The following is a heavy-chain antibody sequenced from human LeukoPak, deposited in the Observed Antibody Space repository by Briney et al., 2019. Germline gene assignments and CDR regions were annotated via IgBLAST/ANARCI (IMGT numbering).Heavy chain of an antibody. CDR1: GYSISSGYY. Sequence: SETLSLTCAVSGYSISSGYYWGWIRQPPGKGLEWIGSIYHSGSTYYNPSLKSRVTISVDTSKNQFSLKLSSVTAADTAVYYCARVTTVLAFDIWGQGTMVTVSS. CDR2: IYHSGST. CDR3: ARVTTVLAFDI. V-gene: IGHV4-38-2*01. D-gene: IGHD1-1*01. J-gene: IGHJ3*02.